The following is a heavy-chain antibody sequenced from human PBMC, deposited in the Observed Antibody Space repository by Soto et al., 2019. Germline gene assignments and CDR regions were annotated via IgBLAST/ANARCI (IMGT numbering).Heavy chain of an antibody. Sequence: QVQLVQSGAEVNKPGSSVKVSCKASGGTFGSYAISWVRQAPGQGLEWMGGIIPIPGTANYAQKFQGRVTIAADEYTSTAYMELSSLRSEDTAVYYCARSQGSSTSLEIYYYYYYGMDVWGQGTRVTVSS. CDR3: ARSQGSSTSLEIYYYYYYGMDV. CDR1: GGTFGSYA. CDR2: IIPIPGTA. D-gene: IGHD2-2*01. J-gene: IGHJ6*02. V-gene: IGHV1-69*01.